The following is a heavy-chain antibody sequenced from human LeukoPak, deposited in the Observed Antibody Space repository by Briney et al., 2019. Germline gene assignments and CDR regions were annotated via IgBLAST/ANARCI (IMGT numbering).Heavy chain of an antibody. V-gene: IGHV4-4*02. CDR3: AREAWIQLWLRWFDP. CDR1: GGSISSSNW. D-gene: IGHD5-18*01. Sequence: SGTLSLTCAVSGGSISSSNWWSWVRQPPGKGLEWIGEIYHSGSTNYNPSLKSRVTISVDKSKNQFSLKLSSVTAADTAVYYCAREAWIQLWLRWFDPWGQGTLVTVSS. CDR2: IYHSGST. J-gene: IGHJ5*02.